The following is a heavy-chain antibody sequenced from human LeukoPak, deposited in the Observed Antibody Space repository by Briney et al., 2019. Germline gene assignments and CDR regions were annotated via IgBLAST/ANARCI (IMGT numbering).Heavy chain of an antibody. CDR2: IHHSGST. Sequence: SETLSLTCAVSGYSISRGYHWGWIRQPPGKGLEWIGSIHHSGSTYYNSSLKSRVTISVDTSKNQFSLKVGSVTAADTAVYYCARVNWNPDYWGQGTLVTVSS. D-gene: IGHD1-1*01. J-gene: IGHJ4*02. V-gene: IGHV4-38-2*01. CDR3: ARVNWNPDY. CDR1: GYSISRGYH.